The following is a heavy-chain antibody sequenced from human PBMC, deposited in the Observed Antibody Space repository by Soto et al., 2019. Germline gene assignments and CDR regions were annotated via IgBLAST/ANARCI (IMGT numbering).Heavy chain of an antibody. D-gene: IGHD3-22*01. CDR1: GGSIRSYY. J-gene: IGHJ6*02. CDR2: IYYSGST. V-gene: IGHV4-59*08. Sequence: SETLSLTCTVSGGSIRSYYWSWIRQPPGKGLEWIGYIYYSGSTNYNPSLKSRVTISVDTSKNQFSLKLSSVTAADTAVYYCARQPDYYDSSGYYYAGGSYYYYYGMDVWGQGTTVTVSS. CDR3: ARQPDYYDSSGYYYAGGSYYYYYGMDV.